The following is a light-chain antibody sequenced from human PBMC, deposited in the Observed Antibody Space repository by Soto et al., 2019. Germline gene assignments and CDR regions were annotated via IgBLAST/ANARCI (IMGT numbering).Light chain of an antibody. Sequence: AIRMTQSPSSFSASTGDRVSITCRATQDIVTYLAFYQQIPGKAPKLLIYDASTLQTGVPSRFSGSGSGTDFTLTISYLQSEDFGTYYCQQFYNYPRTFGQGTKVDIK. CDR3: QQFYNYPRT. CDR2: DAS. V-gene: IGKV1-8*01. J-gene: IGKJ1*01. CDR1: QDIVTY.